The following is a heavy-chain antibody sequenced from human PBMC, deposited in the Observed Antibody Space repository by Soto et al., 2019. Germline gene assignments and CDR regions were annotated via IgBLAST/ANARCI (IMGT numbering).Heavy chain of an antibody. J-gene: IGHJ3*02. CDR3: ARVGGNEYTFDI. Sequence: GGSLRLSCAASGFTFSSYAMHWVRQAPGKGLEYVSAISSNGGSTYYANSVKGRFTISRDNSKNTLYLQMGSLRAEDMAVYYCARVGGNEYTFDIWGQGTMVTVSS. CDR2: ISSNGGST. D-gene: IGHD2-15*01. V-gene: IGHV3-64*01. CDR1: GFTFSSYA.